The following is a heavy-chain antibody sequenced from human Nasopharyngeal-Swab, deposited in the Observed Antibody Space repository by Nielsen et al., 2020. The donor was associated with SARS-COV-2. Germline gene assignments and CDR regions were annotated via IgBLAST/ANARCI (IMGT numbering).Heavy chain of an antibody. Sequence: GGSLRLSCAASGFTFSTYDMSWVRQAPGKGLEWVSGISGSGESTHYADSVKGRFTISRDNSKNTLYLQMNSLRAEDTAVYYCARDRRRYYFDYWGQGTLVTVSS. J-gene: IGHJ4*02. V-gene: IGHV3-23*01. CDR3: ARDRRRYYFDY. CDR1: GFTFSTYD. CDR2: ISGSGEST.